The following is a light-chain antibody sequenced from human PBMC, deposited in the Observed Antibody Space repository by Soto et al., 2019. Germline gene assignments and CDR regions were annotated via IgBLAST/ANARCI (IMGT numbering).Light chain of an antibody. J-gene: IGKJ1*01. V-gene: IGKV2-28*01. CDR1: QSLLHSNGYNY. CDR3: MQPLQSWT. Sequence: DIVMTKSPLSLPVTPGEPASISCRSSQSLLHSNGYNYLDWYLQKPGQSPQLLIYLGSNRASWVPDRFSGSGSGTDFTLKISRVEAEDVGVYYCMQPLQSWTFGQGTKVDIK. CDR2: LGS.